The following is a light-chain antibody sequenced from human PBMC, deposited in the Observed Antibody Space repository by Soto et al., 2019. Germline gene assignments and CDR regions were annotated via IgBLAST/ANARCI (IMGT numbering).Light chain of an antibody. J-gene: IGKJ2*01. V-gene: IGKV1-33*01. CDR2: DAS. CDR3: QQYDPPPST. CDR1: QDIRKY. Sequence: DIQLTQSPSSLSATVGDRVTITCQASQDIRKYLNWYQQKPGKAPKLLIYDASNRETGVPSRFSGSGSGTDFSLSIDSLQPEDIATYYCQQYDPPPSTFGQGTTLEIK.